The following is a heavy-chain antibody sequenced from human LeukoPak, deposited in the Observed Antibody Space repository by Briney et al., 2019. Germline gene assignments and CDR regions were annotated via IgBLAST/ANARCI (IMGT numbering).Heavy chain of an antibody. D-gene: IGHD3-22*01. J-gene: IGHJ4*02. CDR2: INPNSGGT. Sequence: ASVTVSCTASGYTFTGYYMHWVRQAPGQGLEWMGRINPNSGGTNYAQKFQGRVTMTRDTSISAAYMELSRLRSDDTAVYYCARDREGYDSSQSYFDYWGQGTLVTVSS. CDR1: GYTFTGYY. V-gene: IGHV1-2*06. CDR3: ARDREGYDSSQSYFDY.